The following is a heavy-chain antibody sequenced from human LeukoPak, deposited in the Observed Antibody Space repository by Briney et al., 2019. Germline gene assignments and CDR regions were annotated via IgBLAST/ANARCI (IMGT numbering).Heavy chain of an antibody. D-gene: IGHD5-18*01. CDR2: IKQDGSEK. J-gene: IGHJ1*01. CDR1: GFSFSIYW. Sequence: QPGGSLRLSCAASGFSFSIYWMTWVRQAPGKGLEWVASIKQDGSEKYYVDSVKGRFTISRDNTRNSLYLQMNSLRGEDTAVYYCASERGPDTHWGQGTLVTVSS. CDR3: ASERGPDTH. V-gene: IGHV3-7*04.